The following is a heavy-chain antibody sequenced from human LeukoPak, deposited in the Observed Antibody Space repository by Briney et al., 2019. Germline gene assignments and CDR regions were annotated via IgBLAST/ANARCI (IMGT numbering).Heavy chain of an antibody. D-gene: IGHD5-24*01. CDR2: MSTTEST. V-gene: IGHV4-4*07. J-gene: IGHJ4*02. CDR1: GGSISSHY. CDR3: AREVEMAKQFDY. Sequence: SETLSLTCTVSGGSISSHYWSWIRQPAGKGLEWIGRMSTTESTNYNPSLRSRVTMSVDTSKNQFYLKLSSVTAADTAVYYCAREVEMAKQFDYWGQGTLVTVSS.